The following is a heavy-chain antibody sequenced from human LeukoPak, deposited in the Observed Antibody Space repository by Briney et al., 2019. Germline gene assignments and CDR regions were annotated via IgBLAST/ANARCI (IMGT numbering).Heavy chain of an antibody. CDR1: GGSISSGGYY. J-gene: IGHJ4*02. CDR3: ARTLTYSSIDY. Sequence: PSQTLSLTCTVSGGSISSGGYYWSWIRQPPGKGLEWIGYTYHSGSTYYNPSLKSRVTISVDRSKNQFSLKLSSVTAADTAVYYCARTLTYSSIDYWGQGTLVTVSS. D-gene: IGHD6-13*01. CDR2: TYHSGST. V-gene: IGHV4-30-2*01.